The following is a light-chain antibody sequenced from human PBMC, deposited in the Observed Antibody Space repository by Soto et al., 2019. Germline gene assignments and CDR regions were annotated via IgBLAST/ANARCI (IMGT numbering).Light chain of an antibody. CDR1: SSNIGSNT. CDR3: AAWDDSLSTWV. V-gene: IGLV1-44*01. CDR2: IND. Sequence: QSVLTQPPSASGTPGQRVTISCSGSSSNIGSNTVNWYQQLPGTAPKLLIFINDQRPSGVPDRFSGSKSGTSASLAISGLHSEDEPDYYCAAWDDSLSTWVFGGGTKLAVL. J-gene: IGLJ3*02.